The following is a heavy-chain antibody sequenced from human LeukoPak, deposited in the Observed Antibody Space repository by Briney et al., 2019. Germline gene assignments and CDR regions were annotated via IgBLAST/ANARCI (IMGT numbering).Heavy chain of an antibody. D-gene: IGHD3-16*01. CDR1: GFTFSSYG. CDR3: ARSNNGGWGYCDY. V-gene: IGHV3-33*01. J-gene: IGHJ4*02. Sequence: GGSLRLSCAASGFTFSSYGMHWVRQAPGKGLEWVAVIWYDGSNKYYADSVKGRFTISRDNSKNTLYLQMNSLRAEDTAVYYCARSNNGGWGYCDYWGQGSLVTVSS. CDR2: IWYDGSNK.